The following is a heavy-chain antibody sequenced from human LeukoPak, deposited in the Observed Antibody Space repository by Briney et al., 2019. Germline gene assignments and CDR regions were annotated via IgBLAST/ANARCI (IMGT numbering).Heavy chain of an antibody. CDR2: ISSSSSTI. CDR3: ARDPRYCSSTSCFYYYYYYMDV. CDR1: GFTFSSYS. V-gene: IGHV3-48*01. Sequence: PGGSLRLFCAASGFTFSSYSMNWVRQAPGKGLEWVSYISSSSSTIYYADSVKGRFTISRYNAKNSLYLQMNSLRAEDTAVYYCARDPRYCSSTSCFYYYYYYMDVWGTGTTVTVSS. D-gene: IGHD2-2*01. J-gene: IGHJ6*03.